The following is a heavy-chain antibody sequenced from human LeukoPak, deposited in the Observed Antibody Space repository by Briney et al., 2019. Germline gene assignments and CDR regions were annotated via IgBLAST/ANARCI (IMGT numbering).Heavy chain of an antibody. CDR3: ARTTYYYDSSGYHPFDY. V-gene: IGHV4-59*12. CDR1: GGSMSNYY. Sequence: PSETLSLTCTVSGGSMSNYYWIWVRQPPGKGREWIGYIFYSGRTSYNPSLKSRVTISVDTSKNQFSLKLSSVTAADTAVYYCARTTYYYDSSGYHPFDYWGQGTLVTVSS. CDR2: IFYSGRT. D-gene: IGHD3-22*01. J-gene: IGHJ4*02.